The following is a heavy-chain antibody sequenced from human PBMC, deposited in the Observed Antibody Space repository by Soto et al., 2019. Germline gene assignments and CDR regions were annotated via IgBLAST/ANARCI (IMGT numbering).Heavy chain of an antibody. J-gene: IGHJ4*02. CDR1: GYTFTSYA. CDR3: ARATLWSGYSAFDY. D-gene: IGHD3-3*01. CDR2: INAGNGNT. V-gene: IGHV1-3*01. Sequence: ASLKVSCKASGYTFTSYAMHWVRQAPGQRLEWMGWINAGNGNTKYSQKFQGRVTITRDTSASTAYMELSSLRSEDTAVYYCARATLWSGYSAFDYWGQGTLVTVSS.